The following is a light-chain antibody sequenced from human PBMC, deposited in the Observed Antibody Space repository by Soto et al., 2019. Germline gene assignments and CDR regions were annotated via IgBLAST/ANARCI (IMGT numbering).Light chain of an antibody. CDR1: QSLVYSDGITY. CDR2: NIS. J-gene: IGKJ2*01. V-gene: IGKV2-30*01. CDR3: MQGTHWPYT. Sequence: DVVVTQSPLSLPVTLGQAASISCRSSQSLVYSDGITYLNWFQQRPGQSPRRLIYNISYRDSGVPDRFSGRGSGTDFTLKISRVEAEDVGVYYCMQGTHWPYTFGQGTKLEIK.